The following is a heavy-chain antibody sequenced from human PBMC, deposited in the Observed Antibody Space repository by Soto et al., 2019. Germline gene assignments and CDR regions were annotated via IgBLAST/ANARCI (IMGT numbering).Heavy chain of an antibody. D-gene: IGHD2-15*01. CDR3: ATLPPRIVVVMTDLPT. CDR1: GASISSTYW. Sequence: QLRESGPGLVKPSGTLSLTCFVSGASISSTYWWSWVRQTPGKRLEWIGQIYHTGTTSNTPSLKDPVTLSLDTSNNPFPLRLTPPPAPDTAVYYWATLPPRIVVVMTDLPTWGQGTLVTVSS. V-gene: IGHV4-4*02. CDR2: IYHTGTT. J-gene: IGHJ5*02.